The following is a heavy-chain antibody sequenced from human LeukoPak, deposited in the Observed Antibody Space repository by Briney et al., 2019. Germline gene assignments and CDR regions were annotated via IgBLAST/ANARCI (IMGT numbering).Heavy chain of an antibody. Sequence: SETLSLTCTVSGGSISSGDYFWSWIRQPPGKGLEWIGYIYNSGSTYYNPSLKSRVTISLDTSKNQFSLKLSSVTAADTAVYYCARGLDAYKLGNIWGQGTLVTVSS. J-gene: IGHJ4*02. CDR2: IYNSGST. D-gene: IGHD5-24*01. CDR3: ARGLDAYKLGNI. CDR1: GGSISSGDYF. V-gene: IGHV4-30-4*01.